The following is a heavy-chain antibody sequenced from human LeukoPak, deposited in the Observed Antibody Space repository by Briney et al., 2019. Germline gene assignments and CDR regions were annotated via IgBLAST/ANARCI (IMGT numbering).Heavy chain of an antibody. D-gene: IGHD1-7*01. J-gene: IGHJ4*02. CDR1: GFTVSNNY. CDR2: IYSGGST. CDR3: AKDERNWNYNLASQTYD. Sequence: GGSLRLSCAASGFTVSNNYMSWVRQAPGKGLEWVSLIYSGGSTSYADSVKGRFTISRDNSKNTLYLQMNSLRAEDTAVYYCAKDERNWNYNLASQTYDWGQGTLVTVSS. V-gene: IGHV3-66*01.